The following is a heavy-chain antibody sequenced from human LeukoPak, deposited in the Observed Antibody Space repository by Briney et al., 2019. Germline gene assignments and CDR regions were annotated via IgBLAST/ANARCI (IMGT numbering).Heavy chain of an antibody. J-gene: IGHJ4*02. V-gene: IGHV1-8*03. CDR3: ARASSKVAAAGILRDY. Sequence: ASVKVSCKASGYTFTSYDINWVRQATGQGLEWMGWMNPNSGNTGYAQKFQGRVTITRNTSISTAYMELSSLRSDDTAVYYCARASSKVAAAGILRDYWGQGTLVTVSS. D-gene: IGHD6-13*01. CDR2: MNPNSGNT. CDR1: GYTFTSYD.